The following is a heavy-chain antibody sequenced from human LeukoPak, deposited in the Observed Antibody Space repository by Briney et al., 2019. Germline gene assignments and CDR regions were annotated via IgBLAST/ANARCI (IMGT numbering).Heavy chain of an antibody. CDR3: ARGAPGGSSGYYYASPPPTLNY. CDR1: GGSFSGYY. D-gene: IGHD3-22*01. Sequence: SETLSLTCAVYGGSFSGYYWSWIRQPPGKGLEWIGEINHSGSTNYNPSLKSRVTISVDTSKNQFSLKLSSVTAADTAVYYCARGAPGGSSGYYYASPPPTLNYWGQGTLVTASS. J-gene: IGHJ4*02. CDR2: INHSGST. V-gene: IGHV4-34*01.